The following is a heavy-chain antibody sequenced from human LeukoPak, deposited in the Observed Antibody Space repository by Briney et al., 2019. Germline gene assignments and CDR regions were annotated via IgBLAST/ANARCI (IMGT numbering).Heavy chain of an antibody. V-gene: IGHV4-4*07. J-gene: IGHJ5*02. CDR3: ARDRYDSVYNWFDP. CDR1: DGSISSYY. CDR2: IYSSGST. Sequence: SETLSLTCTVSDGSISSYYWSWIRQPAGKGLECIGRIYSSGSTNYNPSLRSRVTMSVDTSKNQFSLKLSSVTAADTAVYYCARDRYDSVYNWFDPWGQGTLVTVSS. D-gene: IGHD3-22*01.